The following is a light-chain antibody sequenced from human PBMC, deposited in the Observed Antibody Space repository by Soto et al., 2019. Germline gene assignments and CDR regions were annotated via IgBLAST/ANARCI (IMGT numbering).Light chain of an antibody. CDR3: QQANSFPLT. J-gene: IGKJ4*01. CDR2: AAS. Sequence: DIQMTQSPSSLSASLGDIVTIACRASQSISSYVNWYQQKPAKAPKLLIYAASSLQSGVPSRFSGSGSGTDFTLTISSLQPEDFATYYCQQANSFPLTFGGGTKV. CDR1: QSISSY. V-gene: IGKV1-39*01.